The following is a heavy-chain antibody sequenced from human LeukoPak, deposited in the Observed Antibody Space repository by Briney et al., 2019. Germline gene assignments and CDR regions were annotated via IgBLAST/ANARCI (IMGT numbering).Heavy chain of an antibody. D-gene: IGHD2/OR15-2a*01. J-gene: IGHJ4*02. CDR1: GGSISNYY. CDR2: IYNSGGT. Sequence: SETLSLTCTVSGGSISNYYWSWIRLPPGKGLEWIGYIYNSGGTSYNPSLKSRATISIDSSKNQFSLNLSSVTAADTAVYYCATQILLCHYYWGQGTLVTVSS. CDR3: ATQILLCHYY. V-gene: IGHV4-4*09.